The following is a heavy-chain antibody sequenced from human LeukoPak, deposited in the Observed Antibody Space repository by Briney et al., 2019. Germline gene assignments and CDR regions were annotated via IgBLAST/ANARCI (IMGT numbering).Heavy chain of an antibody. D-gene: IGHD3-3*01. V-gene: IGHV1-69*13. J-gene: IGHJ4*02. CDR3: ARGPPLRFLEWLSPGGYFDY. CDR1: GGTFSSYA. Sequence: RASVKVSCKASGGTFSSYAISWVRQAPGQGLEWMGGIIPIFGTANYAQKFQGRVTITADESTSTAYMELSSLRSEDTAVYYCARGPPLRFLEWLSPGGYFDYWGQGTLVTVSS. CDR2: IIPIFGTA.